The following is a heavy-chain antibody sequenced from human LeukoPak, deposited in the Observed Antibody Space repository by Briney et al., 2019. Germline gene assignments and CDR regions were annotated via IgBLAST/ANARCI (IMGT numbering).Heavy chain of an antibody. CDR2: TYYRSKWYN. V-gene: IGHV6-1*01. CDR1: GDSVSSNSAA. J-gene: IGHJ6*02. D-gene: IGHD6-13*01. CDR3: ARDRSGMDYYYYYGMDV. Sequence: SQTLSLTCAISGDSVSSNSAAWNWIRPSPSRGLEWLGRTYYRSKWYNDYAVSVKSRITINPDTSKNQFSLQLNSVTPEDTAVYYCARDRSGMDYYYYYGMDVWGQGTTVTVSS.